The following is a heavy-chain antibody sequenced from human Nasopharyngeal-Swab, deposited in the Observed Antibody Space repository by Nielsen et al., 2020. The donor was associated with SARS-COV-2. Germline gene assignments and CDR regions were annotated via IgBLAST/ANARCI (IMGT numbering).Heavy chain of an antibody. D-gene: IGHD3-3*01. CDR1: GGSFSGYY. CDR2: INHSGST. J-gene: IGHJ6*03. CDR3: ARTVLRFLEWSHYYMDV. V-gene: IGHV4-34*09. Sequence: SETLSLTCAVYGGSFSGYYWSWIRQPPGKGLEWIGEINHSGSTNYNLSLKSRVTISVDTSKNQFSLKLSSVTAADTAVYYCARTVLRFLEWSHYYMDVWGKGTTVTVSS.